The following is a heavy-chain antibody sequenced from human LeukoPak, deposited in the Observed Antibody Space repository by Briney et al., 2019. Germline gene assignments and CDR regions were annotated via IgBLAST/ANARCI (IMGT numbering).Heavy chain of an antibody. CDR2: IKEDGTET. Sequence: GGSLRLSCAASGFMFSSNWMSWVRLAPGKGLEWVANIKEDGTETYYVDSVKGRFTISRDNAKNSLYLQMNSLRVEDTAVYYCARATDYYSNWFDPWGQGTLVTVSS. V-gene: IGHV3-7*03. D-gene: IGHD3-22*01. CDR3: ARATDYYSNWFDP. J-gene: IGHJ5*02. CDR1: GFMFSSNW.